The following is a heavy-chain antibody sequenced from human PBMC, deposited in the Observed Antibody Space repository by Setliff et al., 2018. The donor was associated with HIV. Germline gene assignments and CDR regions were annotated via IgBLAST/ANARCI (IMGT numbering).Heavy chain of an antibody. CDR1: GASISSHY. CDR3: AREIYGGNSRPFDY. Sequence: SETLSLTCTVSGASISSHYWSWIRQPPGKGLEWIGYIYYNGNTNYNPSLKSRVTISVDTSKNQLSLKLSSVTAADTAVYYCAREIYGGNSRPFDYWGQGTLVTVSS. D-gene: IGHD4-17*01. CDR2: IYYNGNT. V-gene: IGHV4-59*11. J-gene: IGHJ4*02.